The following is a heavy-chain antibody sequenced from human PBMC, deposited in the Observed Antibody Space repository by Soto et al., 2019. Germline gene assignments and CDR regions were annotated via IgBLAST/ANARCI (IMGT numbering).Heavy chain of an antibody. CDR1: GYTFTSYG. CDR3: AGSSDSSGPLGAFDI. CDR2: ISAYNGNT. V-gene: IGHV1-18*01. Sequence: ASVKVSCKASGYTFTSYGISWVRQAPGQGLEWMGWISAYNGNTNYAQKLQGRVTMTTDTSTSTAYMELRSLRSDDTAVYYCAGSSDSSGPLGAFDIWGQGTMVTVSS. D-gene: IGHD3-22*01. J-gene: IGHJ3*02.